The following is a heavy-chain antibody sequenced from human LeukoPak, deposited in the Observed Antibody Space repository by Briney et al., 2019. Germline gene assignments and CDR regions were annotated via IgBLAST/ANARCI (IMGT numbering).Heavy chain of an antibody. Sequence: GGSLRLSCAASGFTLRSYTMNWVRQAPGKGLEWVSIIYSGGSTYYADSVKGRFTISRDNSKNMLSLQMNSLRAEDTAVYYCAREASKSYYDSSGYGXYYXXYMD. CDR3: AREASKSYYDSSGYGXYYXXYMD. CDR2: IYSGGST. J-gene: IGHJ6*03. V-gene: IGHV3-53*01. D-gene: IGHD3-22*01. CDR1: GFTLRSYT.